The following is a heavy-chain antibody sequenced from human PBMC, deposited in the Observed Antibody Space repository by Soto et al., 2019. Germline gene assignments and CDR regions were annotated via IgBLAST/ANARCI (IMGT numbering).Heavy chain of an antibody. V-gene: IGHV4-34*01. CDR2: INHSGST. CDR1: GGSFSCYY. Sequence: PSETLSLTCAVYGGSFSCYYWSWIRQPPGKGLEWIGEINHSGSTNYNPSLKSRVTISVDTSKNQFSLKLSSVTAADTAVYYCARGGIAARPKNYYYYGMDVWGQGTTVTVSS. D-gene: IGHD6-6*01. J-gene: IGHJ6*02. CDR3: ARGGIAARPKNYYYYGMDV.